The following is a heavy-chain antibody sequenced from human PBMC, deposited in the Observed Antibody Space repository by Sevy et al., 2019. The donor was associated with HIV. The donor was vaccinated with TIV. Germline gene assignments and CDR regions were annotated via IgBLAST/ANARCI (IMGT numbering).Heavy chain of an antibody. Sequence: GGSLRLSCAASGFIFSSDSMNWVRQAPGKGLEWVSSISSSSRYIYYADSVKGRFTISRDNAKNSLSLQMNSLRAEDTAVYYCAREGWGGAARPNYFDYWGQGTLVTVSS. CDR1: GFIFSSDS. CDR2: ISSSSRYI. J-gene: IGHJ4*02. D-gene: IGHD6-6*01. CDR3: AREGWGGAARPNYFDY. V-gene: IGHV3-21*01.